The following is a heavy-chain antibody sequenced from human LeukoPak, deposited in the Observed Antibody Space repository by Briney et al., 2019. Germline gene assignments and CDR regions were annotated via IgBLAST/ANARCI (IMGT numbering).Heavy chain of an antibody. V-gene: IGHV3-66*01. CDR3: AKWGGYGYGIDF. D-gene: IGHD5-18*01. CDR1: GFTFSNSD. CDR2: IYSGGDT. Sequence: GGSLRLSCAASGFTFSNSDMTWVRQSPGEGLEWFSLIYSGGDTYYADSAKGRFTISRDNSKNTLYLQMNSLRDEDTAVYYCAKWGGYGYGIDFWGQGALVTVSS. J-gene: IGHJ4*02.